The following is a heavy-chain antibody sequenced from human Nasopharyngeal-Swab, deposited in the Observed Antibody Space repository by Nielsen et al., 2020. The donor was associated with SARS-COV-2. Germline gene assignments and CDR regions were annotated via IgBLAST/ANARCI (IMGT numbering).Heavy chain of an antibody. CDR2: ISSSSTTI. CDR1: GFTFSSYS. V-gene: IGHV3-48*02. Sequence: GESLKISCAASGFTFSSYSMNWVRQAPGKGLEWVSYISSSSTTIYYADSVKGRFTISRDNAKNSLYLQMNSLRDEDTAVYYCARFISSWYGVGDYWGQGTLVTVSS. J-gene: IGHJ4*02. CDR3: ARFISSWYGVGDY. D-gene: IGHD6-13*01.